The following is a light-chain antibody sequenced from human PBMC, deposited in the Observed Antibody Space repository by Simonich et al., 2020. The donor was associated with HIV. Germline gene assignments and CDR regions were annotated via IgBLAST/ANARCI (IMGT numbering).Light chain of an antibody. CDR1: QSVRNNY. V-gene: IGKV3-20*01. CDR3: QQYYRTPPT. CDR2: GAS. J-gene: IGKJ1*01. Sequence: EIVLTQSPGTLSLSPGERATLSCRASQSVRNNYLTWYQQKPGQPPRLLIYGASSRATGIPDRFSGSGSGTDFTLTISSLQAEDVAVYYCQQYYRTPPTFGQGTKVEIK.